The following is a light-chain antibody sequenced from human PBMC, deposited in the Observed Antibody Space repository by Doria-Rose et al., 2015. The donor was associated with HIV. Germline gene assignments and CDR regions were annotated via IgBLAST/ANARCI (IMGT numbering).Light chain of an antibody. CDR2: TAS. CDR1: QGISIW. CDR3: QQANSFPFT. J-gene: IGKJ4*01. V-gene: IGKV1-12*02. Sequence: TQSPSSVSASVGDRVTITCRASQGISIWLAWYQQKPGKATKLLIYTASSLQSGVPSRFSGSGSGTDFTLTISSLQPEDFATYYCQQANSFPFTFGGGTKVEIK.